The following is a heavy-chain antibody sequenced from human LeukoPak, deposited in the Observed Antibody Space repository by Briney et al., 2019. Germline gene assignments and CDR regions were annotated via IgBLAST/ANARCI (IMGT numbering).Heavy chain of an antibody. J-gene: IGHJ4*02. D-gene: IGHD6-13*01. Sequence: GGSLRLSCAASGFTFSSYWMHWVRQAPGKGLVWASRINSDGSSTSYADSVKGRFTISRDNAKNTLYLQMNSLRAEDTAVYYCARSPPWYSSSWGIDYWGQGTLVTVSS. CDR3: ARSPPWYSSSWGIDY. V-gene: IGHV3-74*01. CDR1: GFTFSSYW. CDR2: INSDGSST.